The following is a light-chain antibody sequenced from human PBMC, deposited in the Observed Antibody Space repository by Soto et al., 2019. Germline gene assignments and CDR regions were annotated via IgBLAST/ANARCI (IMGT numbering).Light chain of an antibody. CDR3: QQYGGGPYS. J-gene: IGKJ2*03. V-gene: IGKV3-20*01. CDR2: GAS. CDR1: ESISRDY. Sequence: VWTQAPCTLSLYPGPRAPLSCRASESISRDYLAWYQQRLGQAPRLLIYGASSGATGIPDRFSGSGSGTDFTLTISRLEPEDFAIYYCQQYGGGPYSLGQGAKVDIK.